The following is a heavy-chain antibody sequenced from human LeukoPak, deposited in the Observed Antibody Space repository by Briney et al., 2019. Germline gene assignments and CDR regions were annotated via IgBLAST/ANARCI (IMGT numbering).Heavy chain of an antibody. CDR1: GFTFSSYG. CDR3: AKVRFYDILTGYYNDAFDI. V-gene: IGHV3-30*18. CDR2: ISYDGSNK. J-gene: IGHJ3*02. D-gene: IGHD3-9*01. Sequence: GGSLRLSCAASGFTFSSYGMHWVRQAPGKGLEWVAVISYDGSNKYYADSVKGRFTISRDNSKNTLYLQMNSLRAEDTAVYYCAKVRFYDILTGYYNDAFDIWGQGTMVTVSS.